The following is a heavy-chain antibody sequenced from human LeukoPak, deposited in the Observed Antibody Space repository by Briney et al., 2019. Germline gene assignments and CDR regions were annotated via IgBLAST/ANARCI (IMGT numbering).Heavy chain of an antibody. V-gene: IGHV4-39*01. CDR1: GGSISSSNYY. Sequence: SQTLSLTCTVSGGSISSSNYYWGWIRQPPGKGLEWIGSIYYSGSTYYNPSLKSRVTISVDTSKNQFSLKLSSVTAADTAVYYCARPLAYYYYMDVWGKGTTVTVSS. CDR2: IYYSGST. D-gene: IGHD5-12*01. J-gene: IGHJ6*03. CDR3: ARPLAYYYYMDV.